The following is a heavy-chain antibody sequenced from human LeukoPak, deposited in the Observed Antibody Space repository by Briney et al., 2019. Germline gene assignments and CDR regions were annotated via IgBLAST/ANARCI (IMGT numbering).Heavy chain of an antibody. CDR3: ARGGSHGY. J-gene: IGHJ4*02. CDR2: IKPDGSEK. CDR1: GLTFSSYW. D-gene: IGHD1-26*01. Sequence: GGSLRLSCATSGLTFSSYWMSWVRQAPGKGLEWVANIKPDGSEKNYVDSVKGRFTISRDNAKNSLYLQMNSQRAEDTAVYYCARGGSHGYWGQGTLVTVSS. V-gene: IGHV3-7*01.